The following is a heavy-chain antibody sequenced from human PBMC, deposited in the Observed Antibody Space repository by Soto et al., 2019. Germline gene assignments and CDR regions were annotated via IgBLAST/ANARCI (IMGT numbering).Heavy chain of an antibody. CDR3: ARDLYNWNDGGEY. D-gene: IGHD1-20*01. J-gene: IGHJ4*02. CDR1: GFTFSSYG. CDR2: IWYDGSNK. V-gene: IGHV3-33*01. Sequence: GGSLRLSCAASGFTFSSYGMHWVRQAPGKGLEWVAVIWYDGSNKYYADSVKGRFTISRDNSKNTLYLQMNSLRAEDTAVYYCARDLYNWNDGGEYWGQGTLVTVSS.